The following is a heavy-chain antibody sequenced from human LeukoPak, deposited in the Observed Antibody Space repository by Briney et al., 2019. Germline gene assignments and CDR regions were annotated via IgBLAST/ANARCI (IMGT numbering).Heavy chain of an antibody. J-gene: IGHJ5*02. CDR3: AKDWVSTLRGEFVP. CDR2: ISGSGDIT. V-gene: IGHV3-23*01. CDR1: GFTPSGYV. Sequence: GGSLRLSCAGSGFTPSGYVVSSGRQAPGKGLEWVSGISGSGDITYYADPVKGRITISRDNSKNTLYLQMSSLRAEGTAVYYCAKDWVSTLRGEFVPWGQGTLVTVSS. D-gene: IGHD5/OR15-5a*01.